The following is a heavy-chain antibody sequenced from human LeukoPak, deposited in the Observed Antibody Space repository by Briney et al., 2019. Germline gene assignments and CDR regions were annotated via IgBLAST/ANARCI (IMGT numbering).Heavy chain of an antibody. Sequence: GGSLRLSCAASGFPFSSYWMHWVRQAPGKGLVWVSRINSDGSSTSYADSVKGRFTISRDNAKNTLYLQMNSLRAEDTAVYYCARVGVHNYGSGSYFYFDYWGQGTLVTVSS. CDR1: GFPFSSYW. CDR3: ARVGVHNYGSGSYFYFDY. V-gene: IGHV3-74*01. J-gene: IGHJ4*02. D-gene: IGHD3-10*01. CDR2: INSDGSST.